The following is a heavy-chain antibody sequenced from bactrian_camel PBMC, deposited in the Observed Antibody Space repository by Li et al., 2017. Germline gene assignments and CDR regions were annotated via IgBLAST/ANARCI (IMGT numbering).Heavy chain of an antibody. CDR1: GYTYNGNC. V-gene: IGHV3S53*01. CDR3: AAARPYFLQTCGGAWQTSGDKY. CDR2: MDSEGVI. Sequence: VQLVESGGGSVQAGESLRLSCAASGYTYNGNCMGWFRQAPGKQREGVALMDSEGVIDYTHSVKGRFTLSKDSAKNTLYLQMNSLKPEDTAMYICAAARPYFLQTCGGAWQTSGDKYWGQGTQVTVS. J-gene: IGHJ4*01. D-gene: IGHD1*01.